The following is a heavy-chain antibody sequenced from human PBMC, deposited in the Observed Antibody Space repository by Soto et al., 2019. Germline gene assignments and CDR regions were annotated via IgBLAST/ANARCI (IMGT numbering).Heavy chain of an antibody. J-gene: IGHJ6*02. D-gene: IGHD4-4*01. CDR2: IWYDGSNK. CDR3: AREGPTVTPDYYYYGMDV. Sequence: GGSLRLSCAASGFTFSSYGMHWVRQAPGKGLEWVAVIWYDGSNKYYADSVKGRFTISRDNSKNTLYLQMDSLRAEDTAVYYCAREGPTVTPDYYYYGMDVWGQGTTVTVSS. V-gene: IGHV3-33*01. CDR1: GFTFSSYG.